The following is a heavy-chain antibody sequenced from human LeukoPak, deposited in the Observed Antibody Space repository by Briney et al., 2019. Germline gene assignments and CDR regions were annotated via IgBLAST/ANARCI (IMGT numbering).Heavy chain of an antibody. J-gene: IGHJ4*02. V-gene: IGHV4-34*01. CDR2: INHSGST. CDR1: GGSFSGCY. CDR3: ASHASYFDY. Sequence: SETLSLTCAVYGGSFSGCYGSWIRQPPGKGLEWIGEINHSGSTNYNPSLKSRVTISVDTSKNQFSLKLSSVTAADTAVYYCASHASYFDYWGQGTLVTVSS.